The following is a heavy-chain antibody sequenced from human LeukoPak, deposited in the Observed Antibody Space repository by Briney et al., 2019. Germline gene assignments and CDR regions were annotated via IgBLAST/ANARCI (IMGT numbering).Heavy chain of an antibody. CDR2: IYYSGST. CDR1: GGSISSYY. V-gene: IGHV4-59*12. J-gene: IGHJ4*02. D-gene: IGHD3-10*01. CDR3: ARDELNRRYGSGSYSHVFDY. Sequence: SETLSLTCTVSGGSISSYYWSWIRQPPGKGLEWIGYIYYSGSTNYNPSLKSRVTISVDTSKNQFSLKLSSVTAADTAVYYCARDELNRRYGSGSYSHVFDYWGQGTLVTVSS.